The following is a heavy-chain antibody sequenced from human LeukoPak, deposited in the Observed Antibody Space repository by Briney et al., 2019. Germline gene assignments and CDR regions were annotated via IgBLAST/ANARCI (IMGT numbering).Heavy chain of an antibody. CDR3: TTDSGWYGDFQH. CDR1: GFTFSNAW. J-gene: IGHJ1*01. CDR2: IKSKTDGGTT. V-gene: IGHV3-15*01. Sequence: GGSLRLSCAASGFTFSNAWMSWVRQAPGKGLEWVGRIKSKTDGGTTDYAAPVKGRFTISRDDSKNTLYLQMSSLKTEDTAVYYCTTDSGWYGDFQHWGQGTLVTVSS. D-gene: IGHD6-19*01.